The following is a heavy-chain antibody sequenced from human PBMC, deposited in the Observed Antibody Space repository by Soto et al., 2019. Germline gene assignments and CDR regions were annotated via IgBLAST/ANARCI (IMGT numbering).Heavy chain of an antibody. CDR2: INPSDRTT. CDR3: ASAPTMRGAYVDY. J-gene: IGHJ4*02. V-gene: IGHV1-46*01. Sequence: GASVKVSCKTSGYSFASYYIHWVRQAPRQGLEWMGIINPSDRTTYYAQKFQGRVTMTSDTSTSTVYMELSSLRSEDTAVYYCASAPTMRGAYVDYWGQGALLTVSS. CDR1: GYSFASYY.